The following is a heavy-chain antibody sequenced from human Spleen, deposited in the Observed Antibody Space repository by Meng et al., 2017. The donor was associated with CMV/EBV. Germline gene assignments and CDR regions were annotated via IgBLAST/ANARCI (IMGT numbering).Heavy chain of an antibody. D-gene: IGHD6-13*01. CDR3: ARSYVAAAVPTY. Sequence: GGSLRLSCAASGFTFSSYAMHWVRQAPGKGLEWVAVISYDGSNKYYADSVKGRFTISRDNSKNTLYLQMNSLRAEDTAVYYCARSYVAAAVPTYWGQGTLVTVSS. CDR1: GFTFSSYA. V-gene: IGHV3-30-3*01. CDR2: ISYDGSNK. J-gene: IGHJ4*02.